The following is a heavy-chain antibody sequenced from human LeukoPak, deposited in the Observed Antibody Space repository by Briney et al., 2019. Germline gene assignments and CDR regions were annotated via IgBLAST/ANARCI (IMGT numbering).Heavy chain of an antibody. CDR2: IIPILGIA. J-gene: IGHJ4*02. Sequence: SVKVSCKASGGTFSSYAISWVRQAPGQGVEWMGRIIPILGIANYAQKFQGRVTITADKSTSTAYMELSSLRSEDTAVYYCAGAEGTRPSSDWGQGTLVTVSS. V-gene: IGHV1-69*04. CDR1: GGTFSSYA. D-gene: IGHD1-1*01. CDR3: AGAEGTRPSSD.